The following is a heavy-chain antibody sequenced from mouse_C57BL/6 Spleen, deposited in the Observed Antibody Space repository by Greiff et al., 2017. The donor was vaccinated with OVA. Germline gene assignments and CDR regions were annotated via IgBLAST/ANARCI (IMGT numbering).Heavy chain of an antibody. Sequence: VQLQQSGPELVKPGASVKISCKASGYAFSSSWMNWVKQRPGKGLEWIGRIYPGDGDTNYNGKFKGKATLTADKSSSTAYLQHSSLTSEDSAVYFCAWNGKYNWCFGVWGTGTTVTVST. V-gene: IGHV1-82*01. CDR1: GYAFSSSW. CDR3: AWNGKYNWCFGV. D-gene: IGHD2-1*01. J-gene: IGHJ1*03. CDR2: IYPGDGDT.